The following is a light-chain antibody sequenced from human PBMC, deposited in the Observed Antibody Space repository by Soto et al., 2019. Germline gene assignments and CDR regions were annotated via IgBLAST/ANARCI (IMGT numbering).Light chain of an antibody. CDR2: CAS. V-gene: IGKV3-15*01. J-gene: IGKJ4*01. Sequence: ERVMTQSPATLSVSPGERATLSCRASQSVSSNLAWYQQKPGQAPRLLIYCASTRATGLPARFSGSGSGTEVTLTISSLQSEDVAVYYCQPYNKWPLTFGGGTKVEIK. CDR1: QSVSSN. CDR3: QPYNKWPLT.